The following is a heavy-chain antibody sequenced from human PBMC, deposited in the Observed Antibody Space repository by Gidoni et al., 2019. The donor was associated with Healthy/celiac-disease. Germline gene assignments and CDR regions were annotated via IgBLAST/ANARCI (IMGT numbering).Heavy chain of an antibody. CDR3: ARARDYGDYSFWFDH. D-gene: IGHD4-17*01. J-gene: IGHJ5*02. CDR1: GGTFSSYA. CDR2: IIPILGIA. Sequence: QVQLVQSGAEVKKPGSPVKVSCTASGGTFSSYAISWVRQAPGQGLEWLGRIIPILGIANYAQKFQGRVTITADKSTSTDYMGLSSLRTEDTAVYYCARARDYGDYSFWFDHWGQGTLVTVSS. V-gene: IGHV1-69*04.